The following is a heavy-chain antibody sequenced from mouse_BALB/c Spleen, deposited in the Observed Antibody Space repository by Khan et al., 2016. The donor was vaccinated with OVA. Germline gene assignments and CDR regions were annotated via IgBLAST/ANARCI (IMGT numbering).Heavy chain of an antibody. V-gene: IGHV1-7*01. Sequence: VQLVESGAELAKPGASVKMSCKASGYTFTSYWMHWIKQRPGQGLEWIGYINPTSGYTDYNQKFKDKATLTADKSSSTAYMQLSSLTSDDSAVDYCARDRIDYWGQGTALPVSS. CDR1: GYTFTSYW. CDR3: ARDRIDY. J-gene: IGHJ2*01. CDR2: INPTSGYT.